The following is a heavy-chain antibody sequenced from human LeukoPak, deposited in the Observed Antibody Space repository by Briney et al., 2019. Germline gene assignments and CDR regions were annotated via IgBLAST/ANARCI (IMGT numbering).Heavy chain of an antibody. D-gene: IGHD5-12*01. CDR1: GGSFSGY. J-gene: IGHJ5*01. Sequence: PSETLSLTCRVYGGSFSGYWSWIRQPPGKGLEWIGEVNYSGSINYKPSLKSRVIISVDTSKNQFSLKLKSVTAADTAVYYCASYRYGYRGMDSWGQGTQVTVSS. CDR3: ASYRYGYRGMDS. V-gene: IGHV4-34*01. CDR2: VNYSGSI.